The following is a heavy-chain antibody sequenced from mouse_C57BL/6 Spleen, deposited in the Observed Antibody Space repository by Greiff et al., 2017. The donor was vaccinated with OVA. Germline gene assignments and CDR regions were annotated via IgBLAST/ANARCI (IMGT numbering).Heavy chain of an antibody. Sequence: VQLQQSGAELVRPGASVKLSCTASGFNIKDDYMHWVKQRPEQGLAWIGWIDPENGDTEYASKFQGKATIPADTSSNTAYLQLSSLTSEDTAVYYCTSYYGSSYGYFDVWGTGTTVTVSS. J-gene: IGHJ1*03. CDR3: TSYYGSSYGYFDV. CDR2: IDPENGDT. D-gene: IGHD1-1*01. CDR1: GFNIKDDY. V-gene: IGHV14-4*01.